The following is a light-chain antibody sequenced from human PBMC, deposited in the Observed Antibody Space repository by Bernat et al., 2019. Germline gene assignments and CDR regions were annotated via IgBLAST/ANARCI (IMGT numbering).Light chain of an antibody. CDR2: DAS. J-gene: IGKJ4*01. Sequence: EIVLTQSPATLSLSPGERATLSCRASQSVSNQLAWHQQKPGQAPRLLIYDASNRATGIPARFSGSGSGTDFTLTISSLEPEDLAVYYCQQRSSWPLTFGGGTKVEIK. CDR1: QSVSNQ. CDR3: QQRSSWPLT. V-gene: IGKV3-11*01.